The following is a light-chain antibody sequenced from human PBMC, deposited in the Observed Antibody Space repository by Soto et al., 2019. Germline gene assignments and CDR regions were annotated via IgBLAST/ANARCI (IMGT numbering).Light chain of an antibody. CDR2: AAS. CDR1: LSVGSS. V-gene: IGKV3-15*01. Sequence: EIVMTQSPATLSVSPGESATLSCRASLSVGSSLAWFQQKPGQAPRLIIHAASTRATGIPARFSGSGFGTEFTLTLNSLQSEYFAYYDCQQYNNWRTFGQGTKVEIK. J-gene: IGKJ1*01. CDR3: QQYNNWRT.